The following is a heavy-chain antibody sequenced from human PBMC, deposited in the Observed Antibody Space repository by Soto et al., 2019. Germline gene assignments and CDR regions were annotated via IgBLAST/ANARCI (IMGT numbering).Heavy chain of an antibody. CDR1: GYTFQNYH. CDR2: IHPSGETT. CDR3: ARALWGSWTVDY. Sequence: QVQLVQSGAEVKEPGASVRVSCKASGYTFQNYHMHWVRQAPGQGLEWMGIIHPSGETTTYAQRFQGRLAMPRDTSMRTAYMELSSLTSEYTAVYYCARALWGSWTVDYWGQGTLVTVSS. J-gene: IGHJ4*02. D-gene: IGHD3-16*01. V-gene: IGHV1-46*02.